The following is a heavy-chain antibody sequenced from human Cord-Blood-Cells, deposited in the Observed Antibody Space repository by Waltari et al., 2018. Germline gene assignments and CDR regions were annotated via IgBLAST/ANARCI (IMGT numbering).Heavy chain of an antibody. Sequence: EVQLVESGGGLVKPGGSLRLSCAASGFTFSSYSMNWVRQAPGKGLEWVSSISSSSSYIYYADSVKGRFTISRDNAKNSLYLQMNSLRAEDTAVYYCASPSGSSSGAFDIWGQGTMVTVSS. CDR3: ASPSGSSSGAFDI. CDR1: GFTFSSYS. D-gene: IGHD6-13*01. V-gene: IGHV3-21*01. J-gene: IGHJ3*02. CDR2: ISSSSSYI.